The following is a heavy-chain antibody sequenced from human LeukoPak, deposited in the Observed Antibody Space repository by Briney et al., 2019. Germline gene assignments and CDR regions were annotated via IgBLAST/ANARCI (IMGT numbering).Heavy chain of an antibody. Sequence: PGGSLRLSCAASGFTFSSYSMNWVRQAPGKGLEWVSSISGSSSYRYYADSVKGRFTISRDNAKNSLYLQMNSLRAEDTAVYYCARADQGYSYGEIDYWGQGTLVTVSS. CDR3: ARADQGYSYGEIDY. J-gene: IGHJ4*02. CDR2: ISGSSSYR. V-gene: IGHV3-21*06. CDR1: GFTFSSYS. D-gene: IGHD5-18*01.